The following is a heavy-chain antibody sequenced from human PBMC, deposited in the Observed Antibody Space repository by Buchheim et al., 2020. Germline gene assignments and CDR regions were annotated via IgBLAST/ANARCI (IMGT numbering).Heavy chain of an antibody. Sequence: QVQLVQSGAEVKKPGASLKVSCKASGYTFTSYYMQWVRQPPGQGLEWMGMTNPSGGSTTYAQSFQGRLTMTRDTSTSTFYMELSSLRSEDTAVYYCGRLSEVTKQNYYYGMDVWGQGTT. CDR3: GRLSEVTKQNYYYGMDV. J-gene: IGHJ6*02. D-gene: IGHD4-17*01. CDR1: GYTFTSYY. CDR2: TNPSGGST. V-gene: IGHV1-46*01.